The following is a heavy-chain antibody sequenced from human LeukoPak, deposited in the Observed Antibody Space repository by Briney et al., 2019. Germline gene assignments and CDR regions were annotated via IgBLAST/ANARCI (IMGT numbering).Heavy chain of an antibody. V-gene: IGHV4-34*01. CDR2: INHSGST. Sequence: PSETLSLTCAVYGGSFSGYYWSWIRQPPGKGLEWIGEINHSGSTNYNPSLKSRVTILVDTSKNQFSLKLNSVTAADTAVYFCAREGWQWLVHAFDIWGQGTMVTVSS. J-gene: IGHJ3*02. CDR1: GGSFSGYY. CDR3: AREGWQWLVHAFDI. D-gene: IGHD6-19*01.